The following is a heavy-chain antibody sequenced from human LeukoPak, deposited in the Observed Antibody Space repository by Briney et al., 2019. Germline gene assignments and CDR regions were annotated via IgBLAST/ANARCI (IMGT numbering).Heavy chain of an antibody. CDR2: IIPILGIA. CDR1: GGTFSSYA. Sequence: SVKVSYKASGGTFSSYAISWVRQAPGQGLEWMGRIIPILGIANYAQKFQGRVTITADKSTSTAYMELSSLRSEDTAVYYCAREYGDYEVFDYWGQGTLITVSS. J-gene: IGHJ4*02. V-gene: IGHV1-69*04. D-gene: IGHD4-17*01. CDR3: AREYGDYEVFDY.